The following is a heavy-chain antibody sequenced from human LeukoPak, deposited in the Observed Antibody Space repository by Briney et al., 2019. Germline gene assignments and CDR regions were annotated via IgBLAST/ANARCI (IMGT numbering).Heavy chain of an antibody. CDR3: ARLGDYVWGSYRNINDAFDI. CDR2: IYYSGST. D-gene: IGHD3-16*02. Sequence: SETLSLTCTVSGGSISSSSYYWGWIRQPPGKGLEWIGSIYYSGSTYYNPSLKSRFTISVDTSKNQFSLKLSSVTAADTAVYYYARLGDYVWGSYRNINDAFDIWGQGTMVTVSS. V-gene: IGHV4-39*01. CDR1: GGSISSSSYY. J-gene: IGHJ3*02.